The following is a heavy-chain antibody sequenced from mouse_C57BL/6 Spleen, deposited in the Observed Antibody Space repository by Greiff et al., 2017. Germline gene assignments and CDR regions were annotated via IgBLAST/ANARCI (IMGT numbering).Heavy chain of an antibody. CDR3: AKEGIYYFVSSPLDY. CDR2: IAPNSGGT. V-gene: IGHV1-72*01. Sequence: QVQLQQPGAELVKPGASVKLSCEASGYTFTSYWMHWVKQRPGRGLEWIGRIAPNSGGTKYNKKFKSKATLTVDKHSSTAYMQLSSLTSEDYSVDYCAKEGIYYFVSSPLDYWGQGTTLTVSS. CDR1: GYTFTSYW. D-gene: IGHD1-1*01. J-gene: IGHJ2*01.